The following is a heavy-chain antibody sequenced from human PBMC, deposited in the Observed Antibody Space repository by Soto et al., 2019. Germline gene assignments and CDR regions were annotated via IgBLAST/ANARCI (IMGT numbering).Heavy chain of an antibody. J-gene: IGHJ6*03. D-gene: IGHD3-3*01. CDR3: ARGLDSTPNYYYYYYMDV. Sequence: GGSLRLSCAASGFTFSSYWMSWVRQAPGKGLEWVANIKQDGSEKYYVDTVKGRFTISRDNAKNSLYLQMNSLRSEDTAVYYCARGLDSTPNYYYYYYMDVWGKGTTVTVSS. CDR2: IKQDGSEK. CDR1: GFTFSSYW. V-gene: IGHV3-7*03.